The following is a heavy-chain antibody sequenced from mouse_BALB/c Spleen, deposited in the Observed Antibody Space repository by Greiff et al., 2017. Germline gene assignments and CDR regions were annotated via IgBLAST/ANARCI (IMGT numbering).Heavy chain of an antibody. CDR2: INPSSGYT. D-gene: IGHD2-13*01. V-gene: IGHV1-4*01. J-gene: IGHJ2*01. CDR3: ARNWGDYYLYYIDY. Sequence: QVQLQQSGAELARPGASVTMSCKASGYTFTSYTMHWVKQRPGQGLEWIGYINPSSGYTNYNQKFKDKATLTADNSSSTAYMQLSSLTSENSAVYYCARNWGDYYLYYIDYWGQGTTLTVSS. CDR1: GYTFTSYT.